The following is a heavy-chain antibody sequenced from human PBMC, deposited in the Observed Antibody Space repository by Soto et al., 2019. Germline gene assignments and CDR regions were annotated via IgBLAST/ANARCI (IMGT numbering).Heavy chain of an antibody. J-gene: IGHJ6*02. CDR2: IYYSGST. D-gene: IGHD3-16*02. V-gene: IGHV4-31*03. CDR1: GGSISSGGYY. Sequence: SETLSLTCTVSGGSISSGGYYWSWIRQHPGKGLEWIGYIYYSGSTYYNPSLKSRVTISVDASKNQFSLKLSSVTAADTAVYYCSREELSVPNYYYYGMDVWGQGTTVTVSS. CDR3: SREELSVPNYYYYGMDV.